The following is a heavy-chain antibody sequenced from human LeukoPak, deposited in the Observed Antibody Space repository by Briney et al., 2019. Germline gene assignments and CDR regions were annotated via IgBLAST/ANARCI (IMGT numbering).Heavy chain of an antibody. CDR1: GFTFDDYA. D-gene: IGHD6-19*01. CDR2: ISWNSGSI. Sequence: PGRSLRLSCAASGFTFDDYAMHWVRQAPGKGLEWVSGISWNSGSIGYADSVKGRFTISRDNAKNSLYLQMNSLRAEDTALYYCAKDKGLAGKDWYFDLWGRGTLVTVSS. J-gene: IGHJ2*01. V-gene: IGHV3-9*01. CDR3: AKDKGLAGKDWYFDL.